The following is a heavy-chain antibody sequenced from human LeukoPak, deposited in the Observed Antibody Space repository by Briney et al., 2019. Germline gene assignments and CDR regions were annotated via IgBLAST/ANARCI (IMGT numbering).Heavy chain of an antibody. V-gene: IGHV3-23*01. CDR3: AKDPWEGWELLREYYFDY. CDR1: GFTFSSSW. CDR2: ISGSGGST. Sequence: GGSLRLSCAASGFTFSSSWMHWVRQPPGKGLEWVSAISGSGGSTYYADSVKGRFTISRDNSKNTLYLQMNSLRAEDTAVYYCAKDPWEGWELLREYYFDYWGQGTLVTVSS. D-gene: IGHD1-26*01. J-gene: IGHJ4*02.